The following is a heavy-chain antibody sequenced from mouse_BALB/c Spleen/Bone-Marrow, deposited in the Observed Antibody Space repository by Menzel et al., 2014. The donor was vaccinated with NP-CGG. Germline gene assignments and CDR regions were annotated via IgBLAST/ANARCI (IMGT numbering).Heavy chain of an antibody. CDR1: GYTFTSYW. CDR3: TRGITTVVATRAMDY. J-gene: IGHJ4*01. Sequence: VQLQQSGTVLARPGASVKMSCKASGYTFTSYWMHRVKQRPGQGLEWIGAIYPGNSDTSYNQKFKGKAKLTAVTSTSTAYMDLSSLTNEDSAVYYCTRGITTVVATRAMDYWGQGTSVTVSS. CDR2: IYPGNSDT. V-gene: IGHV1-5*01. D-gene: IGHD1-1*01.